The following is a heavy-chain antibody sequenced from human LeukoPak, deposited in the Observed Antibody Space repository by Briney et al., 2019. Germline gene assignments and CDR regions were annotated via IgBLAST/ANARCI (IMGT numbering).Heavy chain of an antibody. CDR1: GDSISSYY. CDR3: ARHKPEMATKTFDY. V-gene: IGHV4-59*08. CDR2: IYYSGST. Sequence: SETLSLTCTVSGDSISSYYWGWIRQPPGKGLEWIGYIYYSGSTSYNPSLKSRVTISVDTSKNQFSLKLSSVTAADTAVYYCARHKPEMATKTFDYWGQGTLVTVSS. J-gene: IGHJ4*02. D-gene: IGHD5-24*01.